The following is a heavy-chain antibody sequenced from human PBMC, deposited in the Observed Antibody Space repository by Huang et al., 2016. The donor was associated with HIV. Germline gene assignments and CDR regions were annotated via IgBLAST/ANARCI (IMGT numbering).Heavy chain of an antibody. CDR3: AREMMVRGVSVPITDGYFYYGMDV. CDR1: GFPVTTNY. J-gene: IGHJ6*02. CDR2: IDRGEKT. Sequence: VQLVESGGALVQPGGSLRLSCAASGFPVTTNYMNWVRQAPGKGLEWGGTIDRGEKTSNADSVKGRLTVSRDNSKNTMDLQMNSLRVEDTATYYCAREMMVRGVSVPITDGYFYYGMDVWGHGTTVSVSS. V-gene: IGHV3-53*01. D-gene: IGHD3-10*01.